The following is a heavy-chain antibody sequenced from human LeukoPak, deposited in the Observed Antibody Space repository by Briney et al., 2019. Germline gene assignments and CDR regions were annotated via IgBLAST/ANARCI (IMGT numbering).Heavy chain of an antibody. J-gene: IGHJ4*02. CDR1: GYSFTTYW. CDR3: ARHPDNNYDDTTTYTY. V-gene: IGHV5-51*01. CDR2: IYPGDSDT. Sequence: GESLKISCKGSGYSFTTYWIGWVRQMPGKGLEWMAIIYPGDSDTRYSPSFQGQVTISADKSISTAYLQWSSLKASDTAMYYCARHPDNNYDDTTTYTYWGQGTLVTVSS. D-gene: IGHD2/OR15-2a*01.